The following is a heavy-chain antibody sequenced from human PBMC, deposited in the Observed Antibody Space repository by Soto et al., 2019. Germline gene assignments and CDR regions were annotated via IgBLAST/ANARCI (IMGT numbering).Heavy chain of an antibody. CDR3: VRGGNYVWGSYQD. CDR2: INGYGSIT. J-gene: IGHJ4*02. V-gene: IGHV3-74*01. CDR1: GFTFRNYW. Sequence: EVQLVESGGGLGQPGGSLRLSCAASGFTFRNYWMYWVRQAPGKGLVWVSHINGYGSITAYADSVRGRFTISRDDAKNTLFLQMNSLRPEDTAVYYCVRGGNYVWGSYQDWGQGTLVTVSS. D-gene: IGHD3-16*02.